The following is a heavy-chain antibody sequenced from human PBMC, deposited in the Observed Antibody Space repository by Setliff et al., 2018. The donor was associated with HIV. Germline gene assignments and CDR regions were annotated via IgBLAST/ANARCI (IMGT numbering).Heavy chain of an antibody. D-gene: IGHD3-10*01. Sequence: SETLSLTCTVSGGSINNYYWSWIRQPPGKGLEWIGYIYPNGSPDYPSGNIVYNPSFRSRVTLSLDTSKNQFSLKLTSVTAADAAVYYCTGDYNSGSYRFDYCGQGTPVTVSS. CDR2: IYPNGSP. J-gene: IGHJ4*02. CDR3: TGDYNSGSYRFDY. CDR1: GGSINNYY. V-gene: IGHV4-4*08.